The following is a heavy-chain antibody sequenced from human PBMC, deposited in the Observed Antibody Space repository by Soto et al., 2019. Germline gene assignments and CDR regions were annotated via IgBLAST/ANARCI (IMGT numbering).Heavy chain of an antibody. CDR3: ARDRGGLLKYPYYYYGMDV. V-gene: IGHV4-31*03. J-gene: IGHJ6*02. Sequence: QVQLQESGPGLVKPSQTLSLTCTVSGGSISSGGYYWSWIRQHPGKGLEWIGYIYYSGSTYYNPSLKSRVTISVDTSKNQFSLKLSSVTAADTAVYYCARDRGGLLKYPYYYYGMDVWGQGTTVTVSS. CDR2: IYYSGST. D-gene: IGHD2-15*01. CDR1: GGSISSGGYY.